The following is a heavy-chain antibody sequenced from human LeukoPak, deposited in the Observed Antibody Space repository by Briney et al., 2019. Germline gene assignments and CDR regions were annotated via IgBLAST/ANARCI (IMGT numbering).Heavy chain of an antibody. Sequence: GASVKVSCKVSGYTLTELSMHWVRQAPGKGLEWMGGFDPEDGETIYAQKFQGRVTMTEDTSTDTAYMELRSLRSDDTAVYYCARVSPTFPGYAFDIWGQGTMVTVSS. D-gene: IGHD1-1*01. CDR1: GYTLTELS. CDR2: FDPEDGET. J-gene: IGHJ3*02. V-gene: IGHV1-24*01. CDR3: ARVSPTFPGYAFDI.